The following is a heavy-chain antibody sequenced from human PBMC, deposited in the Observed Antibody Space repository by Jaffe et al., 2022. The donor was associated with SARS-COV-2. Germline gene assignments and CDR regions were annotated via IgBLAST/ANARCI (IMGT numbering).Heavy chain of an antibody. Sequence: EVQLVESGGGLVQPGGSLRLSCAASGFTFSSYWMSWVRQAPGKGLEWVANIKQDGSEKYYVDSVKGRFTISRDNAKNSLYLQMNSLRAEDTAVYYCARDGHGDYGPFDYWGQGTLVTVSS. CDR2: IKQDGSEK. V-gene: IGHV3-7*01. D-gene: IGHD4-17*01. CDR1: GFTFSSYW. CDR3: ARDGHGDYGPFDY. J-gene: IGHJ4*02.